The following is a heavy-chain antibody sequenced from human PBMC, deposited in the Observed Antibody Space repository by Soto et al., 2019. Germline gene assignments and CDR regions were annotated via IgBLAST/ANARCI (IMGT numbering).Heavy chain of an antibody. Sequence: EVQLVESGGVLVKPGGSLRLSCAASGFTFTRYSMNWVRQAPGKGLEWVSSISSTTNYIYYGDSMKGRFTISRDNAKNSLYLGMNSLRAEDTAVYYCARESEDLTSNFDYWGQGTLVTVSS. CDR2: ISSTTNYI. CDR1: GFTFTRYS. V-gene: IGHV3-21*06. CDR3: ARESEDLTSNFDY. J-gene: IGHJ4*02.